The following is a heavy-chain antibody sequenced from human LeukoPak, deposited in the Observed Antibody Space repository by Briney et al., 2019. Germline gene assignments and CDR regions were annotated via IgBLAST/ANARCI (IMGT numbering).Heavy chain of an antibody. Sequence: GGSLRLSCAASGFTFSSYSMNWVRQAPGKGLELISYIDISGSTTYYADSVKGRFTISRDNSKNTLYLQMNSLRAEDTAVYYCAKISMITFGGVIPSFDYWGQGTLVTVSS. CDR1: GFTFSSYS. CDR3: AKISMITFGGVIPSFDY. CDR2: IDISGSTT. J-gene: IGHJ4*02. D-gene: IGHD3-16*02. V-gene: IGHV3-48*01.